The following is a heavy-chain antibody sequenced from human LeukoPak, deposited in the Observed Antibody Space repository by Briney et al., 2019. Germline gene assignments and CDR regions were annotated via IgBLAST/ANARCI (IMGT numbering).Heavy chain of an antibody. CDR2: ISGSAHKI. J-gene: IGHJ4*02. V-gene: IGHV3-23*01. CDR1: GFIFNKHA. CDR3: AGRVTGYSSGYVY. Sequence: GGSLRLSCAASGFIFNKHAMSWVRQAPEKGLDWVSVISGSAHKIRYADSVKGRFTISRDNSEDIVYLQMNNLRAEDTAVYYCAGRVTGYSSGYVYWGQGTLVTVSS. D-gene: IGHD5-18*01.